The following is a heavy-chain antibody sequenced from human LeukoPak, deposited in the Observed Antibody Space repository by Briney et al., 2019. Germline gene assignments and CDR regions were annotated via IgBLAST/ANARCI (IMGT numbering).Heavy chain of an antibody. CDR1: GGSINYDY. CDR2: IHYSGAT. Sequence: SETLSLTCTVSGGSINYDYWSWIRQSPGKRLEWIGYIHYSGATNYSPSLNSRVTISVDTSKNQFSLKLSSVTAADTALYYCATLQGASTAVFDSWGQGTLVTVSS. V-gene: IGHV4-59*08. D-gene: IGHD2-21*02. J-gene: IGHJ4*02. CDR3: ATLQGASTAVFDS.